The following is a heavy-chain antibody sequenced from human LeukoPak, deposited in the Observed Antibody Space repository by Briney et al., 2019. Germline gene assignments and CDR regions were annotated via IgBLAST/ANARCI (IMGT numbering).Heavy chain of an antibody. CDR3: ADCSSTSCPGWGAFDI. CDR1: GGTFSSYA. Sequence: ASVKVSCKASGGTFSSYAISWVRQAPGQGLEWMGGIIPIFGTANYAQKFQGRATITADESTSTAYMELSSLRSEDTAVYYCADCSSTSCPGWGAFDIWGQGTMVTVSS. V-gene: IGHV1-69*13. CDR2: IIPIFGTA. J-gene: IGHJ3*02. D-gene: IGHD2-2*01.